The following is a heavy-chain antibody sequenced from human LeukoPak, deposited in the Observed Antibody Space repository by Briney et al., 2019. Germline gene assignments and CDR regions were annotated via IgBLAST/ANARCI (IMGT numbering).Heavy chain of an antibody. Sequence: GGSLRLSCAASGFTFTSSAVSWVRQAPGKGLEWVSAISGSGGSTYYADPVKGRFTISRDNSKNTLYLQMNSLRAEDTAVYYCAKDPGYSSGYSDYWGRGTLVTVSS. CDR1: GFTFTSSA. D-gene: IGHD3-22*01. CDR2: ISGSGGST. CDR3: AKDPGYSSGYSDY. J-gene: IGHJ4*02. V-gene: IGHV3-23*01.